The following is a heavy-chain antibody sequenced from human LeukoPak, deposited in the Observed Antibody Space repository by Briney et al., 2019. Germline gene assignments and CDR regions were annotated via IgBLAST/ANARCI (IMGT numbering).Heavy chain of an antibody. V-gene: IGHV3-7*05. D-gene: IGHD3-16*01. J-gene: IGHJ4*02. Sequence: GGSLRLSCAASGYTFSSYWMSWVRQAPGKGLEWVANIKQDGSEKYYVDSVKGRFTISRDNAKNSLYLQMNSLRVEDTALYYCARVWAWGSGNYFDNWGQGTLVTVSS. CDR1: GYTFSSYW. CDR2: IKQDGSEK. CDR3: ARVWAWGSGNYFDN.